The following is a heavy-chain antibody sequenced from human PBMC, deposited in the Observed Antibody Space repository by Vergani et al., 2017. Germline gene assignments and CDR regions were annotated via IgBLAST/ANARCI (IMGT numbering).Heavy chain of an antibody. Sequence: QVQLVHSGAEVTNPRSSLKFSSTPSPAPFPTSPITSFRPPPPPPLPWLGGIIPNFGTANYAQKFQGRVTITADKSTSTAYMELSSLRSEDTAVYYCARSAEIRWSRPNYYDYYMDVGGKGSTVTVAS. CDR2: IIPNFGTA. CDR3: ARSAEIRWSRPNYYDYYMDV. J-gene: IGHJ6*03. D-gene: IGHD3-10*01. V-gene: IGHV1-69*14. CDR1: PAPFPTSP.